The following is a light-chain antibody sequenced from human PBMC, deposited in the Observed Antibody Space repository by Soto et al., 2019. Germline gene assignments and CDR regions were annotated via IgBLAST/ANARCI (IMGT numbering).Light chain of an antibody. CDR3: TSHTTSSAVL. CDR2: EVS. CDR1: SSDVGNYDY. Sequence: QSALTQTASVSGSPGQSITISCTGTSSDVGNYDYVSWYQQHPGKAPKLMIYEVSTRPSGVSIRFSGSKSGNAASLTISGLQAEDEADYYCTSHTTSSAVLFGGGTKVTVL. V-gene: IGLV2-14*03. J-gene: IGLJ2*01.